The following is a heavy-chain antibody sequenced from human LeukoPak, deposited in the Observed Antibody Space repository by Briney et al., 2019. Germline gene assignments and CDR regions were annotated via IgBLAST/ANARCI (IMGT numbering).Heavy chain of an antibody. CDR2: ISGSGGYT. J-gene: IGHJ4*02. Sequence: GGSLRLSCAASGFTFSSYAMSWVRQAPGKGLEWVSGISGSGGYTSYADSVKGRFTISRDNSKNTLYLQMNSLRAEDTAVYYCAKDGSGSYYNYFDYWGRGTLVTVSS. CDR1: GFTFSSYA. CDR3: AKDGSGSYYNYFDY. D-gene: IGHD3-10*01. V-gene: IGHV3-23*01.